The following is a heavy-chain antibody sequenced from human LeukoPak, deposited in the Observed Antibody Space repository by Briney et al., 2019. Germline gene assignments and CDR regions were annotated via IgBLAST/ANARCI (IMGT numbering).Heavy chain of an antibody. CDR1: GFTFNSYA. V-gene: IGHV3-23*01. D-gene: IGHD2-8*02. CDR2: ITGSGDTT. J-gene: IGHJ4*02. CDR3: ASRPRTGIGPLDY. Sequence: PGGSLRLSCAASGFTFNSYAMSWVRQAPGKGLELVSSITGSGDTTYYADSVKGRFTISRDNSKNTLYLRMNSLRADETAVYYCASRPRTGIGPLDYWGQGILVTVSS.